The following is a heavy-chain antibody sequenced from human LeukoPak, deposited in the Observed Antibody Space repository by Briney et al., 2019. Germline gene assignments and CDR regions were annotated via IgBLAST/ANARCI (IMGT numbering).Heavy chain of an antibody. CDR2: ISSSSSCI. Sequence: PGGSLRLSCAASGLTFSTYSMNWVRQAPGKGLEWVSSISSSSSCIYYADSVKGRFTISRDNSKNTLYLQMNSLRAEDTAVYYCARDVRAAGYNWFDPWGQGTLVTVSS. D-gene: IGHD6-13*01. CDR1: GLTFSTYS. J-gene: IGHJ5*02. V-gene: IGHV3-21*01. CDR3: ARDVRAAGYNWFDP.